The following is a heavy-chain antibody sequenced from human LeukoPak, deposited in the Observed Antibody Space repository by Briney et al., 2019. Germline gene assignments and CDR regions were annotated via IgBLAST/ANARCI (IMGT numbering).Heavy chain of an antibody. CDR3: ARGGASSIPLDY. CDR1: GGSIGGNSY. D-gene: IGHD1-26*01. V-gene: IGHV4-61*01. CDR2: ISNSGST. Sequence: SETLSLTCTVSGGSIGGNSYWSWIRQPPGKGPEWIGHISNSGSTYYSPSLSSRVTISLDTSKNQVSLKLRSVTAADTAVYYCARGGASSIPLDYWGRGTLVTVSS. J-gene: IGHJ4*02.